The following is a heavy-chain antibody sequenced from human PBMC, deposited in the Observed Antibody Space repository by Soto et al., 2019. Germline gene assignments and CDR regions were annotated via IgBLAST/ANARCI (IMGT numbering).Heavy chain of an antibody. Sequence: SETLSLTFAVYGGYFSGHYWSWIRQPPGTGLEWIGEINHSGGTSYNPSLKSRVTISVDTSKSQFSLKLPSVTAADRAVYYCARGSVGTVDSSGVYEYLGPGTPVNVSS. CDR1: GGYFSGHY. V-gene: IGHV4-34*01. CDR3: ARGSVGTVDSSGVYEY. CDR2: INHSGGT. D-gene: IGHD3-22*01. J-gene: IGHJ4*02.